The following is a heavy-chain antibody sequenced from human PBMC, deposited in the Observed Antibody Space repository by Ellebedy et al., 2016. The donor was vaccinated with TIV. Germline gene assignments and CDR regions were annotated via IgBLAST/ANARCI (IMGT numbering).Heavy chain of an antibody. CDR1: GFTFDDYA. CDR2: ISWNSGSI. V-gene: IGHV3-9*01. Sequence: SLKISCAASGFTFDDYAMHWVRQAPGKGLEWVSGISWNSGSIGYADSVKGRFTISRDNAKNSLYLQMNSLRAEDTALYYCAKDPGSLDYYYGMDVWGQGTTVTVSS. CDR3: AKDPGSLDYYYGMDV. J-gene: IGHJ6*02. D-gene: IGHD2-15*01.